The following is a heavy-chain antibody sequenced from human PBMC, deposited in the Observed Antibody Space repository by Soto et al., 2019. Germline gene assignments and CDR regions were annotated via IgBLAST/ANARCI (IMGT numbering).Heavy chain of an antibody. CDR2: ISYDGSNK. D-gene: IGHD2-8*02. V-gene: IGHV3-30-3*01. CDR1: GFTFSNYA. J-gene: IGHJ6*02. Sequence: QVQLVESGGGVVQPGRSLRLSCAASGFTFSNYAMHWVRQAPGKGLEWVGVISYDGSNKYYADSVKGRFTISRDSSKNTLYLQMNSLRAEDTAVYYCARTGRAWWDYGMDVWGQGTTVPVSS. CDR3: ARTGRAWWDYGMDV.